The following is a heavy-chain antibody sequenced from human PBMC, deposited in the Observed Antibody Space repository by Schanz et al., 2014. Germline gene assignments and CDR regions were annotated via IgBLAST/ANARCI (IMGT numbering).Heavy chain of an antibody. CDR1: GFTFRNYA. Sequence: EVQLLESGGGLVQPGGSLRLSCAASGFTFRNYAMSWVRQAPGKGLEWVSGMSWNAGSLGYGDSVKGRFTISRDNSNNTVFLQMNSLRAEDTAVYYCAKDFFIGVARGVIISHDAIDIWGQGTKVTVSS. J-gene: IGHJ3*02. CDR2: MSWNAGSL. D-gene: IGHD3-10*01. CDR3: AKDFFIGVARGVIISHDAIDI. V-gene: IGHV3-23*01.